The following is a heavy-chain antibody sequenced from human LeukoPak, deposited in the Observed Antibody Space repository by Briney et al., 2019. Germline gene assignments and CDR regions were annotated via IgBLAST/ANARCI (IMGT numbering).Heavy chain of an antibody. CDR3: AKDRWLQGYFDY. Sequence: GGSLRLSCAASGFTFSSYSMNWVRQAPGKGLEWVSSISSSSSYIYYADSVKGRFTISRDNAKNSLYLQMNSLRTEDTAVYYCAKDRWLQGYFDYWGQGTLVTVSS. CDR2: ISSSSSYI. J-gene: IGHJ4*02. CDR1: GFTFSSYS. D-gene: IGHD5-24*01. V-gene: IGHV3-21*01.